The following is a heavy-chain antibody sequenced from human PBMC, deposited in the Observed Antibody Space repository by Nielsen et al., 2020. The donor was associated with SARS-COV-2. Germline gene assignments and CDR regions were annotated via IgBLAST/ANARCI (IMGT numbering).Heavy chain of an antibody. Sequence: GESLKISCAASGSTFSSSAMSWLRQAPGKGLEWVSLIYGSGSSSYYADSVKGRLTISRDNSKKTLYLQMTSLRPEDTAVYYCARHWREGATFYWFFDLWGRGTLVTVSS. D-gene: IGHD1-26*01. CDR3: ARHWREGATFYWFFDL. CDR2: IYGSGSSS. V-gene: IGHV3-23*03. CDR1: GSTFSSSA. J-gene: IGHJ2*01.